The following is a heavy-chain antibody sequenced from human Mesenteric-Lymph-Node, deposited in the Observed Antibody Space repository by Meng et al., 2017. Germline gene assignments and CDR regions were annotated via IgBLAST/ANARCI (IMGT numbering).Heavy chain of an antibody. Sequence: QVPLVQSGAGVKKPGASVRVLCEASGYTFASYGISWLRQAPGQGLEWMGGIIPILGIANYAQKFQGRVTITADKSTSTAYMELSSLRSEDTAVYYCARERPGGMATTPYFDYWGQGTLVTVSS. CDR2: IIPILGIA. V-gene: IGHV1-69*10. D-gene: IGHD5-24*01. J-gene: IGHJ4*02. CDR3: ARERPGGMATTPYFDY. CDR1: GYTFASYG.